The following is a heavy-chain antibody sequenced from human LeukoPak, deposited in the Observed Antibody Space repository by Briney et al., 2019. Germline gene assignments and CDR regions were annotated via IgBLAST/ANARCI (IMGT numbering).Heavy chain of an antibody. V-gene: IGHV3-23*01. CDR3: AKVGDFWSGYFSYYFDY. CDR2: ISGSGGST. D-gene: IGHD3-3*01. CDR1: GFAFSSYA. J-gene: IGHJ4*02. Sequence: GGSLRLSCAASGFAFSSYAMSWVRQAPGKGLEWVSAISGSGGSTYYADSVKGRFTISRDSSKNTLYLQMNSLRAEDTAVYYCAKVGDFWSGYFSYYFDYWGQGTLVTVSS.